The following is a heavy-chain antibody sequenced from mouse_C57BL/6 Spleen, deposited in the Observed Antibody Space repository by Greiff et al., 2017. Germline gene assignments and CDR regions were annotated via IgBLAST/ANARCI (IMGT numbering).Heavy chain of an antibody. CDR3: GRSLYYYGSGYFDV. CDR1: GYTFTSYW. Sequence: QVQLQQPGAELVRPGSSVKLSCKASGYTFTSYWMDWVKQRPGQGLEWIGNIYPSDSETHYNQKFKDKATLTVDKSSSTAYMQLSSLTSEDSAVYYCGRSLYYYGSGYFDVWGTGTTVTVSS. CDR2: IYPSDSET. V-gene: IGHV1-61*01. D-gene: IGHD1-1*01. J-gene: IGHJ1*03.